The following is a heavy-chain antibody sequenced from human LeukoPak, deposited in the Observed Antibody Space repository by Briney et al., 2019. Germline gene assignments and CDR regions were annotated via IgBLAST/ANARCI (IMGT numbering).Heavy chain of an antibody. D-gene: IGHD3-22*01. CDR3: ARDSYDSFAFDI. Sequence: PGGSLRLSCAASGFTFSDYYMSWLRQAPGKGLEWVSYISSSGSTIYYADSVKGRFTISRDNAKNSLYLQMNSLRAEDTAVYYCARDSYDSFAFDIWGQGTMVTVSS. CDR1: GFTFSDYY. V-gene: IGHV3-11*04. CDR2: ISSSGSTI. J-gene: IGHJ3*02.